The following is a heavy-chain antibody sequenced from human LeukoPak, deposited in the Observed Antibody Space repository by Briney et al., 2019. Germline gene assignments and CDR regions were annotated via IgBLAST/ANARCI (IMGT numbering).Heavy chain of an antibody. CDR1: GGSISSGGYY. CDR2: IYYSGST. CDR3: ARDSLMDSGSYNYYYGMDV. D-gene: IGHD1-26*01. Sequence: PSQTLSLTCTVSGGSISSGGYYWSWIRQHPGKGLEWIGYIYYSGSTNYNPSLKSRVTISVDTSKNQFSLKLSSVTAADTAVYYCARDSLMDSGSYNYYYGMDVWGQGTTVTVSS. J-gene: IGHJ6*02. V-gene: IGHV4-31*03.